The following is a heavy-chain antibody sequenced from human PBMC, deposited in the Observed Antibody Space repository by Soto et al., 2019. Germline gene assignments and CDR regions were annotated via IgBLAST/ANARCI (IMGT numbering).Heavy chain of an antibody. J-gene: IGHJ4*02. V-gene: IGHV3-23*01. CDR2: VSNSGGST. Sequence: EVQLLESGGGLIQPGGSLRLSCEASGFTFTNYAMNWVRQAPGKGLEWVSSVSNSGGSTNYADSVRGRFTISRDNSKNTVSLQMNSLRVEDTAVYYCAKGGNYNERSANYYFDQWGQGILVTVSS. CDR3: AKGGNYNERSANYYFDQ. CDR1: GFTFTNYA. D-gene: IGHD3-22*01.